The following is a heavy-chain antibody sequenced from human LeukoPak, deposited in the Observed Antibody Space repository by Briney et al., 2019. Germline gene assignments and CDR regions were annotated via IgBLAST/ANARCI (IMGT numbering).Heavy chain of an antibody. CDR1: GFTFDDYA. J-gene: IGHJ3*02. CDR3: AKGHEYYYDSSGYYLSYDAFDI. D-gene: IGHD3-22*01. Sequence: PGGSLRLSCAASGFTFDDYALHWVRQALGKGLEWVSCISWNSGSIGYADSVKGRFTISRDNAKNSLYLQMNSLRAEDMALYYCAKGHEYYYDSSGYYLSYDAFDIWGQGTMVTVSS. V-gene: IGHV3-9*03. CDR2: ISWNSGSI.